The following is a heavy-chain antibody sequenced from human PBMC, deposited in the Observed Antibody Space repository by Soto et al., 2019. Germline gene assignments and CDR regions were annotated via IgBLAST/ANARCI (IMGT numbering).Heavy chain of an antibody. Sequence: QVQLVQSGAEVKKPGSSVKVSCKASGGTFSSYAISWVRQAPGQGLEWMGGIIPVFGTANYAQTFQGGVRITADECTSTAYMELSSLRSEDTAVYYCALEGTAAAADYWGQGTLVTVSS. V-gene: IGHV1-69*01. CDR1: GGTFSSYA. CDR3: ALEGTAAAADY. CDR2: IIPVFGTA. D-gene: IGHD6-13*01. J-gene: IGHJ4*02.